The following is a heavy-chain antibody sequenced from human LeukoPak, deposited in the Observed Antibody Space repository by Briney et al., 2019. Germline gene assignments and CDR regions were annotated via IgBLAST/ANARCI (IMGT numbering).Heavy chain of an antibody. V-gene: IGHV3-53*05. CDR2: IYSGGST. Sequence: GGSLRLSCAASEFTFSSDYTSWVRQAPGKGLEWVSVIYSGGSTYYSDSGKGRFTISRDKSKNTVYLQMNSLRFEDTAMYYCARNWFDPWGQGTLVTVSS. J-gene: IGHJ5*02. CDR3: ARNWFDP. CDR1: EFTFSSDY.